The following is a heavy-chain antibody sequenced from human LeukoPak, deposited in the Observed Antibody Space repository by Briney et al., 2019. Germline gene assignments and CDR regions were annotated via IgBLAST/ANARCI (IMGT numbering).Heavy chain of an antibody. CDR1: GFTVSSNY. Sequence: GGSLRLSCAASGFTVSSNYMSWVRQAPGKGLEWVSLIYSGGSTYYADSVKGRFTISRDNSKNTLYLQMNSLRAEDTAVYYCASDLWRPRMGVWGQGTTVTVSS. CDR3: ASDLWRPRMGV. V-gene: IGHV3-53*01. J-gene: IGHJ6*02. CDR2: IYSGGST. D-gene: IGHD3-10*01.